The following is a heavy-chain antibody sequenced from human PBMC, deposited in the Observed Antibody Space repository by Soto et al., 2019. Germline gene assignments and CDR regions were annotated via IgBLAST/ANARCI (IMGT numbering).Heavy chain of an antibody. CDR2: IYYTGNT. D-gene: IGHD2-21*01. Sequence: SETLSLTCAVSGGSISSGGYSWSWVRQPPGKGLEWIGYIYYTGNTNYNPSLNSRVAISVDRSKNQFSLKLSSVTAADTAVYSGEEPPVYSFHHWGQETRATVS. V-gene: IGHV4-61*08. J-gene: IGHJ4*02. CDR1: GGSISSGGYS. CDR3: EEPPVYSFHH.